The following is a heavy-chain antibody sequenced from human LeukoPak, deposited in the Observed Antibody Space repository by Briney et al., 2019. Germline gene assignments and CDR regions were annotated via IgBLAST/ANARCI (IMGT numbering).Heavy chain of an antibody. J-gene: IGHJ4*02. Sequence: SSETLSLTCTVSGGSISNYYWNWIRQPAGKGLEWIGRIYTTGSINYNPSLKSRITMSVDTSKNQFSLKLSSVTAADTAVYYCARLSSREALDSWGQGTLVTVSS. CDR2: IYTTGSI. CDR3: ARLSSREALDS. V-gene: IGHV4-4*07. D-gene: IGHD1-26*01. CDR1: GGSISNYY.